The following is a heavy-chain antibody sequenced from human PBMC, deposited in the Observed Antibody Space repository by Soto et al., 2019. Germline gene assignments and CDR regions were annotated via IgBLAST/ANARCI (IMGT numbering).Heavy chain of an antibody. CDR1: GFTFSGYW. Sequence: EVQLVESGGGLVQPGGSLRLSCAASGFTFSGYWMSWVRQAPGKGLEWVANIKQDGSEQFYVDSVKGRFTISRDNAKNSLYLKMNSLSAEDTAVYYFAREAVWGQGTTVTVSS. CDR2: IKQDGSEQ. CDR3: AREAV. V-gene: IGHV3-7*05. J-gene: IGHJ6*02.